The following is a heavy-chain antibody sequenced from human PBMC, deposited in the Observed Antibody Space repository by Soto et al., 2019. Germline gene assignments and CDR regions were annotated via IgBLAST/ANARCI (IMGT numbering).Heavy chain of an antibody. D-gene: IGHD2-15*01. V-gene: IGHV1-18*01. Sequence: ASVKVSCKASGYTFTSYGISWVRQAPGQGLEWMGWISAYNGSTNYAQKLQGRVTMTTDTSTSTAYMELRSLRSDDTAVYYCARGTQDCSGGSCYPRTSTLPNDYWGQGTLVTVSS. CDR3: ARGTQDCSGGSCYPRTSTLPNDY. CDR2: ISAYNGST. J-gene: IGHJ4*02. CDR1: GYTFTSYG.